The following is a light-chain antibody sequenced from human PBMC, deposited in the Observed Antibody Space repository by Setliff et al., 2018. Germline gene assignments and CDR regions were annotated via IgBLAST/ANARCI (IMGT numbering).Light chain of an antibody. Sequence: QSVLTQPPSASGSLGQSVTISCTGTRSDIGAYDYVSWYQHHPGKAPKLMIYDVSNRPSGVSNRFSGSKSGNTASLTISGLQAKDEADYYCSSYTSSSTYVVFGGGTKVTVL. J-gene: IGLJ2*01. CDR1: RSDIGAYDY. CDR2: DVS. V-gene: IGLV2-14*03. CDR3: SSYTSSSTYVV.